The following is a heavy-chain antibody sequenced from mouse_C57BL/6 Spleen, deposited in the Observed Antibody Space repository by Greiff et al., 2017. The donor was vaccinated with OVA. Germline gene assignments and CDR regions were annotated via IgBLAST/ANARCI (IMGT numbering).Heavy chain of an antibody. CDR2: IRSKSNNYAT. V-gene: IGHV10-1*01. D-gene: IGHD2-5*01. CDR1: GFSFNTYA. CDR3: VRQGTIVTPFDY. Sequence: EVQVVESGGGLVQPKGSLKLSCAASGFSFNTYAMNWVRQAPGKGLEWVARIRSKSNNYATYYADSVKDRFTISRDDSESMLYLQMNNLKTEDTAMYYCVRQGTIVTPFDYWGQGTTLTVSS. J-gene: IGHJ2*01.